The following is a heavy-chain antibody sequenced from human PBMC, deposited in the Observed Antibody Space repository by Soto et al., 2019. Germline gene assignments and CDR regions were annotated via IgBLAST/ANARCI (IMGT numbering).Heavy chain of an antibody. CDR3: ARGDIVVVGGPY. V-gene: IGHV4-59*08. J-gene: IGHJ4*02. CDR2: IYYSGST. CDR1: GGSISSYY. Sequence: QVQLQESGPGLVKPSETLSLTCTVSGGSISSYYWSWIRQPPGKGLEWIGYIYYSGSTNYNPSLKSRVTMSVDTSMNQFSRKLSSLTAADTAVYYCARGDIVVVGGPYWGQGTLVTVSS. D-gene: IGHD2-15*01.